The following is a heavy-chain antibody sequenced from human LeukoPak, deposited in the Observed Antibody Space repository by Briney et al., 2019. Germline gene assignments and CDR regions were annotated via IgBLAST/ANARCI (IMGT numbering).Heavy chain of an antibody. CDR2: IYYSGST. V-gene: IGHV4-39*07. J-gene: IGHJ3*02. CDR1: GGSISSSSYY. Sequence: SETLSLTCTVSGGSISSSSYYWGWIRQPPGKGLEWIGSIYYSGSTYYNPSLKSRVTISVDTSKNQFSLKLSSVTAADTAVYYCASMERCKSFDIWGQGTTVTVSS. CDR3: ASMERCKSFDI. D-gene: IGHD1-1*01.